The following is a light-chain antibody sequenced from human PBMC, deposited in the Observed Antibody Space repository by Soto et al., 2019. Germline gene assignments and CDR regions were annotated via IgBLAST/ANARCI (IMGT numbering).Light chain of an antibody. V-gene: IGKV3-11*01. Sequence: EIVLTQSPGTLSLSPGERATLSCRASQSVSRSLAWYQKKPGQAPRLLIHDASNRATGIPARFSGSGSVTDFTLTISSLEPEEFAVYYCQQRGNLWTFGQGTKVEIK. CDR3: QQRGNLWT. CDR2: DAS. CDR1: QSVSRS. J-gene: IGKJ1*01.